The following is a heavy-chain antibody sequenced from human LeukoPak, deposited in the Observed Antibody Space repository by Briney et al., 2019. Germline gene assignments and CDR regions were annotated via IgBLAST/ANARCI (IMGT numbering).Heavy chain of an antibody. Sequence: SETLSLTCTVSGGSISSSAYYWSWIRQQPGKGVEWIGYIYHIGNTHYNPSLGSRLTISVDTSKNQFSLKLSSVTAADTAVYYCAREMVGRFFDSWGQGTLVTVSS. CDR2: IYHIGNT. CDR1: GGSISSSAYY. D-gene: IGHD2-8*01. CDR3: AREMVGRFFDS. J-gene: IGHJ4*02. V-gene: IGHV4-31*03.